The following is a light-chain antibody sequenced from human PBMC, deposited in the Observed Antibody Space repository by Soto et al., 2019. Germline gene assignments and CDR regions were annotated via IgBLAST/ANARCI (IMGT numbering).Light chain of an antibody. V-gene: IGLV1-51*01. J-gene: IGLJ2*01. CDR3: GTWDSSLSGVV. CDR2: DTE. Sequence: QSALTQPPSVSAAPGLKVTISCSGGGSNIGRNSVSWYQHLPGTAPKLLIFDTEKRPSGIPDRFSASKSGTSATLGITGLQTGDEADYYCGTWDSSLSGVVFGGGTKLTVL. CDR1: GSNIGRNS.